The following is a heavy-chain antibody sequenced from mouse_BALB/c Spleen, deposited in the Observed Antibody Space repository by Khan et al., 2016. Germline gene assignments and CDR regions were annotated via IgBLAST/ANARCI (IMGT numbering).Heavy chain of an antibody. V-gene: IGHV7-3*02. J-gene: IGHJ4*01. CDR1: GFTFTDYY. CDR3: ARDDYDYAMDY. D-gene: IGHD2-4*01. CDR2: IRNKANGYTT. Sequence: EVKLEESGGGLVQPGGSLRLSCATSGFTFTDYYMSWVRQPPGKALEWLGFIRNKANGYTTEYSASVKGRFTISRDNSQSILYLQMNTLRAEDSATYYCARDDYDYAMDYWGQGTSVTVSS.